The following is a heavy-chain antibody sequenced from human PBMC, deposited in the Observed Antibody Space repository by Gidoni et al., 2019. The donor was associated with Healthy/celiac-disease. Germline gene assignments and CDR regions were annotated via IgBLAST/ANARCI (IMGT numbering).Heavy chain of an antibody. CDR2: INHSGST. J-gene: IGHJ4*02. Sequence: QVQLQQWGAGLLKLSETLSLTCAVYGGSFSGYYWSWIRQPPGKGLEWIGEINHSGSTNYNPSLKSRVTISVDTSKNQFSLKLSSVTAADTAVYYCARKAAAAGPGVFDYWGQGTLVTVSS. CDR1: GGSFSGYY. D-gene: IGHD6-13*01. V-gene: IGHV4-34*01. CDR3: ARKAAAAGPGVFDY.